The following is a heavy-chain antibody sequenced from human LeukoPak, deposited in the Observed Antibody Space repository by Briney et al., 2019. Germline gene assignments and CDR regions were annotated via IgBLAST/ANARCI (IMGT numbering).Heavy chain of an antibody. J-gene: IGHJ6*02. V-gene: IGHV3-48*01. Sequence: PGGSLRLSCAVSGFTFSSYSMNWVRQAPGKGLEWVSYISSTSSSIYYADSVKGRFTISRDNSKNTLYLQMNSMRAEDTAVYYCAKDRARALGFGYAIYEYGMDVWGQGTTVTVSS. CDR2: ISSTSSSI. D-gene: IGHD5-18*01. CDR3: AKDRARALGFGYAIYEYGMDV. CDR1: GFTFSSYS.